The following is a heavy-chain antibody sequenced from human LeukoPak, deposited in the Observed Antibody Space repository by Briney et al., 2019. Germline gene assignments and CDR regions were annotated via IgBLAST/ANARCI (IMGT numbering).Heavy chain of an antibody. J-gene: IGHJ6*03. CDR3: SVDLFSSSSCQQYYYYYMDV. CDR2: FSAYNGNT. Sequence: ASVKLSCKASGYTFTSYGISWVRQAPGQGLGWMGWFSAYNGNTNSAQKLQGRVSMTTATSTSTTYMELRRLRSEDAAVSSRSVDLFSSSSCQQYYYYYMDVGSRATTLTISS. V-gene: IGHV1-18*01. CDR1: GYTFTSYG. D-gene: IGHD2-2*01.